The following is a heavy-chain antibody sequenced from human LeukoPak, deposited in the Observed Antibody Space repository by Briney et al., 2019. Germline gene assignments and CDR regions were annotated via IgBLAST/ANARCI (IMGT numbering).Heavy chain of an antibody. CDR3: RAATRYLSNYFDY. CDR1: GFTFKTFG. CDR2: ISFDGSER. J-gene: IGHJ4*02. Sequence: PGGSLRLSCAASGFTFKTFGMHWVRQAPGKGLEWVAVISFDGSERYYADPVKGRFTISRDNSRDTLFLQMNSLTPEDTAVYYCRAATRYLSNYFDYWGQGVLVTVSS. D-gene: IGHD4-11*01. V-gene: IGHV3-30*03.